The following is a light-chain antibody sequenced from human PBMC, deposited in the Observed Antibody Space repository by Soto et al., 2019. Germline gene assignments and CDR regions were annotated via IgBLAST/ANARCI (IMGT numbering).Light chain of an antibody. V-gene: IGKV3-20*01. Sequence: EIVLTHSPGTLSLSPGEIATLSCRASQSVSSSYLAWYQQKPGQPPRLLIYGASSRATGIPDRFSGSGSGTDFTLTISRLEPEDFAVFYCQHYDSLPITLGQGTKVDIK. CDR3: QHYDSLPIT. CDR2: GAS. J-gene: IGKJ1*01. CDR1: QSVSSSY.